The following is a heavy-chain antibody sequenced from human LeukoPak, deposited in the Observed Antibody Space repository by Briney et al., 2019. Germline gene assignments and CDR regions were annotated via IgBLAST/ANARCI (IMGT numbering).Heavy chain of an antibody. CDR2: ISTSGGTT. V-gene: IGHV3-23*01. D-gene: IGHD3-9*01. J-gene: IGHJ4*02. CDR1: GFTFNSYA. Sequence: GGSLRLSCAASGFTFNSYAMSWVRQAPGKGLEWVSTISTSGGTTYYADSVKGRFTVSRDNSKKTLYLQMNSLRAEDTAVYYCAKALLNDTGFSYFEYWGQGTLVTVSS. CDR3: AKALLNDTGFSYFEY.